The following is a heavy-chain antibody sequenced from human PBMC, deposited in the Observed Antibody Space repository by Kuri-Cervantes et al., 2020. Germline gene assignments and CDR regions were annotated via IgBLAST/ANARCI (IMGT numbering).Heavy chain of an antibody. J-gene: IGHJ6*02. V-gene: IGHV3-53*01. D-gene: IGHD6-13*01. CDR2: IYSGGST. CDR1: GFTVSSNY. Sequence: GGSLRLSCAASGFTVSSNYMSWVRQAPGKGLEWVSVIYSGGSTYYADSVKGRFTISRDNSKNTLYLQMNSLRAEDTAVYYCARDGDSSSGGMDVWGQGTTVTVSS. CDR3: ARDGDSSSGGMDV.